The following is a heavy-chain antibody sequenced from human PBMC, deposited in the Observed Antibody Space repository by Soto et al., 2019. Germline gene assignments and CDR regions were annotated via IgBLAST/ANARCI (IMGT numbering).Heavy chain of an antibody. CDR3: ARDGAVAANGGIDY. CDR1: CGSFSGYY. J-gene: IGHJ4*02. V-gene: IGHV4-34*01. CDR2: INPSGST. D-gene: IGHD6-19*01. Sequence: SETLSLTCAVYCGSFSGYYWSWIRQPPGKGVEWIGGINPSGSTNYNRSLKSRVTISVDTSKNQFSLKLSSVTAADTAVYYCARDGAVAANGGIDYWGQGTLVTVSS.